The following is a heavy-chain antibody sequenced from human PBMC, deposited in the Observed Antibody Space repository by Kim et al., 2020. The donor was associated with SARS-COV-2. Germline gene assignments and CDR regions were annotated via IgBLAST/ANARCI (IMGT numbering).Heavy chain of an antibody. D-gene: IGHD6-19*01. CDR2: IYYSGNT. CDR3: VRVAGSGWFDP. J-gene: IGHJ5*02. Sequence: SETLSLTCTVSGGSISGAYWTWIRQPPGKGLEWIGYIYYSGNTNYNPSLKSRFTISVDTSKNQFSLKLSSVSAVDTAVYYCVRVAGSGWFDPWGQGTLVTVSS. V-gene: IGHV4-59*08. CDR1: GGSISGAY.